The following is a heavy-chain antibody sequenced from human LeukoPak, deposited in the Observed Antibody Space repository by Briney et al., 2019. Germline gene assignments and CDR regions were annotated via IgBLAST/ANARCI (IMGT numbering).Heavy chain of an antibody. V-gene: IGHV3-9*01. CDR2: ISWNSGSI. CDR1: GFTFDDYA. J-gene: IGHJ3*02. D-gene: IGHD6-13*01. Sequence: GRSLRLSCAASGFTFDDYAMHWVRQAPGKGLEWVSGISWNSGSIGYADSVKGRFTISRDNAKNSLYLQMNSLRAEDTALYYCAKGYSSSGTDAFDIWGQGTMVTVSS. CDR3: AKGYSSSGTDAFDI.